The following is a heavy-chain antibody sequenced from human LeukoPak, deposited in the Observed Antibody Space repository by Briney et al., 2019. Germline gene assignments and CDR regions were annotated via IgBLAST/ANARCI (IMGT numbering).Heavy chain of an antibody. J-gene: IGHJ3*02. CDR2: IYLSGST. D-gene: IGHD3-22*01. Sequence: PSETLSLTCTVSGGSISSYYWSWIRQPAGKGLEWIGRIYLSGSTYYNPSLKSRLTMSVDTSKNQFSLKLNSVTAADTAVYYCASGYYDGSGYYEAFDIWGQGTMVTVSS. CDR1: GGSISSYY. CDR3: ASGYYDGSGYYEAFDI. V-gene: IGHV4-4*07.